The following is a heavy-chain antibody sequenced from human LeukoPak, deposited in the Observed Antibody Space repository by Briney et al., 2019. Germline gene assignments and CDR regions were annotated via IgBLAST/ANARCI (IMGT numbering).Heavy chain of an antibody. V-gene: IGHV4-39*07. CDR2: IYDSGST. J-gene: IGHJ4*02. D-gene: IGHD3-22*01. CDR3: ASLDYYDSSGYYGYFDY. Sequence: PSETLSLTCTVSGASISGSGYYWGWIRQPPGKGLEWIGNIYDSGSTYYNASLQSRVTISIDTSKNQFSLRLSSVTAADTAVYYCASLDYYDSSGYYGYFDYWGQGTLVTVSS. CDR1: GASISGSGYY.